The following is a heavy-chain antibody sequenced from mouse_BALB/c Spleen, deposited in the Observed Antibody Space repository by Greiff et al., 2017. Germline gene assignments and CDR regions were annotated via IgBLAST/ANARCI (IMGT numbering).Heavy chain of an antibody. Sequence: EVQRVESGGGLVQPGGSRKLSCAASGFTFSSFGMHWVRQAPEKGLEWVAYISSGSSTIYYADTVKGRFTISRDNPKNTLFLQMTSLRSEDTAMYYCASHYGNYCDYWGQGTTLTVSS. V-gene: IGHV5-17*02. J-gene: IGHJ2*01. CDR1: GFTFSSFG. CDR2: ISSGSSTI. CDR3: ASHYGNYCDY. D-gene: IGHD2-1*01.